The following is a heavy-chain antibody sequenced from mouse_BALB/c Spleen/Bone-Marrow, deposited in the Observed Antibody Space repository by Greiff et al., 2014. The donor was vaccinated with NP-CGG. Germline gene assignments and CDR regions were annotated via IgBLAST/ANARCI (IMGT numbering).Heavy chain of an antibody. V-gene: IGHV14-3*02. CDR1: GFNIKDTY. Sequence: VQLQQSGAELVKPGASVKLSCTASGFNIKDTYMHWVKQRPEQGLEWIGRTDPANGNTKYDPKFQGKATITADTSSNTAYLQLSSLTSYDTAVYYCAIYYYGSSGFAYWGQGTLVTVSA. CDR3: AIYYYGSSGFAY. J-gene: IGHJ3*01. D-gene: IGHD1-1*01. CDR2: TDPANGNT.